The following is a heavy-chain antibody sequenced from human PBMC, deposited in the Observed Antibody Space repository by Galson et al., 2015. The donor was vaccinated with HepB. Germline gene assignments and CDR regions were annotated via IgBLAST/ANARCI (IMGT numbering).Heavy chain of an antibody. Sequence: SLRLSCATSGFSFNDYYIAWIRQSPGKGLQWVSHMGRSTDSKHYADSVRGRFTISRDNTNNSLCLHMNSLRAEDTAVYYCARDGVAATSRVDYWGQGTLVTVSS. CDR2: MGRSTDSK. D-gene: IGHD6-13*01. CDR1: GFSFNDYY. J-gene: IGHJ4*02. V-gene: IGHV3-11*06. CDR3: ARDGVAATSRVDY.